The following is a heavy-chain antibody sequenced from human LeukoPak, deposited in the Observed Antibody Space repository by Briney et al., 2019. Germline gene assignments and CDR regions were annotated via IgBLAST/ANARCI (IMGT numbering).Heavy chain of an antibody. Sequence: PSETLSLTCTVSGGSISSYYWSWIRQPAGKGLEWIGRIYTSGSTNYNPSLKSRVTMSVDTSKNQLSLKLSSVTAADTAVYYCARDFVVVPAANLGVLNWFDPWGQGTLVTVSS. D-gene: IGHD2-2*01. CDR1: GGSISSYY. CDR2: IYTSGST. J-gene: IGHJ5*02. V-gene: IGHV4-4*07. CDR3: ARDFVVVPAANLGVLNWFDP.